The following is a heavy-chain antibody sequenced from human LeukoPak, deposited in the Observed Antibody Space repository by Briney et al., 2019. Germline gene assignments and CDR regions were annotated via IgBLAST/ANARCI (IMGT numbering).Heavy chain of an antibody. CDR1: GFTFSSYA. J-gene: IGHJ3*02. Sequence: GGSLRLSCAASGFTFSSYAMHWVRQAPGKGLEYVSAISSNGGSTYYANSVKGRFTISRGNSKNTLYLQMGSLRAEDMAVYYCARSITMIRGRAFDIWGQETMVTVSS. CDR3: ARSITMIRGRAFDI. D-gene: IGHD3-22*01. CDR2: ISSNGGST. V-gene: IGHV3-64*01.